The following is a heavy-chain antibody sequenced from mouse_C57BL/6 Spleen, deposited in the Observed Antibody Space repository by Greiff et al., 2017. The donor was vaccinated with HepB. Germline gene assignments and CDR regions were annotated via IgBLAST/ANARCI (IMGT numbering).Heavy chain of an antibody. Sequence: VHLVESGPGLVQPSQSLSITCTVSGFSLTSYGVHWVRQSPGKGLEWLGVIWRGGSTDYNAAFMSRLSITKDNSKSQVFFKMNSLQADDTAIYYCAKNRVVTTAMDYWGQGTSVTVSS. CDR1: GFSLTSYG. D-gene: IGHD2-5*01. J-gene: IGHJ4*01. V-gene: IGHV2-5*01. CDR2: IWRGGST. CDR3: AKNRVVTTAMDY.